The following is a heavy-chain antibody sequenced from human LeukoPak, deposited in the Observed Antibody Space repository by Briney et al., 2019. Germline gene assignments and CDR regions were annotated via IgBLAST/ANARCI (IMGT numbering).Heavy chain of an antibody. D-gene: IGHD6-13*01. CDR2: IYNTETT. CDR3: ARPSPGSSWTF. V-gene: IGHV4-39*01. CDR1: GDSISSSSDY. J-gene: IGHJ4*02. Sequence: PSETLSLTCTVSGDSISSSSDYSGWIRQPPGKGLEWIGTIYNTETTYYNPSLKSRVTISVDTSKNQFSLKVSSVTAADTAVYYCARPSPGSSWTFWGQGTLVTVSS.